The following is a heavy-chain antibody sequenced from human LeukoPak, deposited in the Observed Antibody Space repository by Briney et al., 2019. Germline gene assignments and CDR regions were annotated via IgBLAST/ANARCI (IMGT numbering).Heavy chain of an antibody. V-gene: IGHV3-48*02. D-gene: IGHD6-19*01. CDR3: ARDQNHSSVDY. CDR1: GFTFSSYS. Sequence: GGSLRLSCAASGFTFSSYSMNWVRQAPGKGLEWVSYISSSSTIYYADSVKGRSTISRDNGKNSLDLQKNSLRDEDTAVYYCARDQNHSSVDYWGQGTLVTVSS. CDR2: ISSSSTI. J-gene: IGHJ4*02.